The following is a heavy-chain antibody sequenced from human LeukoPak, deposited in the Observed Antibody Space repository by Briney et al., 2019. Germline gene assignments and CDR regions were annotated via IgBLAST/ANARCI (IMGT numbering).Heavy chain of an antibody. CDR2: IYPGGGST. CDR3: ARDGHDYGDYGSWFDP. Sequence: GASVKVSCKASGYTFTSYYIHWVRQAPGQGLEWMGIIYPGGGSTSYAQKFQGRVTMTRDTSISTAYMELSRLRSDDTAVYYCARDGHDYGDYGSWFDPWGQGTLVTVSS. V-gene: IGHV1-46*01. D-gene: IGHD4-17*01. J-gene: IGHJ5*02. CDR1: GYTFTSYY.